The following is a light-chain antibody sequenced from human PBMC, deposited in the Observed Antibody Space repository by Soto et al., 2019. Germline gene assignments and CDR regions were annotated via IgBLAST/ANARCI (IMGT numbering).Light chain of an antibody. J-gene: IGKJ5*01. CDR3: QQYNRHPYT. CDR2: KAS. CDR1: QSITSW. V-gene: IGKV1-5*03. Sequence: DIQMTQSPSTLSASVGDRVTITCRASQSITSWLAWYQQKPGKAPRLLIYKASTLESGVPPRFSGSGSGTEFTLTISSLQPDDFARYYCQQYNRHPYTFGQGIRLEIK.